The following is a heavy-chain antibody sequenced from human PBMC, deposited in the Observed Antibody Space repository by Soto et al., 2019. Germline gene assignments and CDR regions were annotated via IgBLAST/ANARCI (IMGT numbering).Heavy chain of an antibody. CDR3: AREASYYYDSSGYRNNWFDP. D-gene: IGHD3-22*01. CDR2: IIPIFGTA. Sequence: EASVKVSCKASGGTFSSYAISWVRQAPGQGLEWMGGIIPIFGTANYAQKFQGRVTITADESTSTAYMELSSLRSEDTAVYYCAREASYYYDSSGYRNNWFDPWGQGTLVTVSS. CDR1: GGTFSSYA. J-gene: IGHJ5*02. V-gene: IGHV1-69*13.